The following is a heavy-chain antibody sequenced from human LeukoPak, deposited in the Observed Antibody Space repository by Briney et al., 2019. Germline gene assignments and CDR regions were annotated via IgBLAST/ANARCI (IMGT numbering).Heavy chain of an antibody. CDR2: ISSSGSHT. J-gene: IGHJ4*02. V-gene: IGHV3-11*06. CDR3: ARVGSIAAAGTPDY. D-gene: IGHD6-13*01. CDR1: GFTFSDYY. Sequence: PGGSLRLSCAASGFTFSDYYMTWIRLAPGKGLEWVSYISSSGSHTTYADSVKGRFTISRDNAKNSLSLQVNSLRADDTAVYYCARVGSIAAAGTPDYWGQGTLVTVSS.